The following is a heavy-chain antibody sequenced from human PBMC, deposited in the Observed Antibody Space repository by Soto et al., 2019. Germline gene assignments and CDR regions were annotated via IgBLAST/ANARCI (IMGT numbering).Heavy chain of an antibody. V-gene: IGHV1-2*02. D-gene: IGHD2-2*01. J-gene: IGHJ6*01. CDR1: GYTFTDYY. CDR2: INPNSGAT. Sequence: ASVKVSCKASGYTFTDYYIHWVRQAPGQGLEWMGWINPNSGATNYAQKFQGRVTMTRDTSISTAYMELSRLRSDDTAVYYCARDLLPAELSFYGMELWGQGTTVTFSS. CDR3: ARDLLPAELSFYGMEL.